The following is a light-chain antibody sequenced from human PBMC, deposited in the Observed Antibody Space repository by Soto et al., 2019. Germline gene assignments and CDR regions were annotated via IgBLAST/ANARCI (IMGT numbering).Light chain of an antibody. CDR2: AAS. CDR1: QAIRND. CDR3: QQYDKYWT. V-gene: IGKV1-17*01. J-gene: IGKJ1*01. Sequence: DIQMTQSPSSLSASVGDRVTITCRASQAIRNDLGWYQQKPAKAPKRLIYAASSLQSGVPSRFSGSESGTEFALTITSLQADDFATYYCQQYDKYWTFGQGTKVDIK.